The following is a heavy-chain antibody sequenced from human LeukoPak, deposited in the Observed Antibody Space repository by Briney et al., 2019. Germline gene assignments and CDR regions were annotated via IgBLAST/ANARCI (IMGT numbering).Heavy chain of an antibody. D-gene: IGHD3-10*01. Sequence: PGRSLRLSCAASGFTFSSYAMHWVRQAPGKGLECVALISYDGGNTYYADSVKGRFTISRDNSKNTLDLQLNSLRVEDTAVYYCARDSTYYYGSGSSGPHYFDYWGQGTLVTVSS. CDR1: GFTFSSYA. CDR2: ISYDGGNT. V-gene: IGHV3-30*01. CDR3: ARDSTYYYGSGSSGPHYFDY. J-gene: IGHJ4*02.